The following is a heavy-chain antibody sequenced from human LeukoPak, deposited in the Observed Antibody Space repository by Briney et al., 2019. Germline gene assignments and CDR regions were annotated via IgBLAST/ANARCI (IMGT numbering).Heavy chain of an antibody. V-gene: IGHV3-21*01. D-gene: IGHD5-24*01. CDR3: ASVEMATITY. CDR1: GFTFSRYS. J-gene: IGHJ4*02. CDR2: ISSSSSEI. Sequence: GGSLRLSCAASGFTFSRYSMNWVREAPGKGLEWVSYISSSSSEIYYADSEKGRFTISRDNPKNSLYLQMNSLRAEDTAVYYCASVEMATITYWGQGTLVTVSS.